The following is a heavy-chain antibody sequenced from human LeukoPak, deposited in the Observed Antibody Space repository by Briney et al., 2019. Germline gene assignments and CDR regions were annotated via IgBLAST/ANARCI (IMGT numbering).Heavy chain of an antibody. Sequence: SETLSLTCTVSGGSISPHYWSWIRQPPGKRLEWIGYIYYSGSTNYNPSLKSRVTISVDSSKNQISLKLSSVTAADTAVYYCARDPSGYDYYFDYWGQGTLVTVSS. J-gene: IGHJ4*02. CDR3: ARDPSGYDYYFDY. CDR1: GGSISPHY. V-gene: IGHV4-59*11. CDR2: IYYSGST. D-gene: IGHD5-12*01.